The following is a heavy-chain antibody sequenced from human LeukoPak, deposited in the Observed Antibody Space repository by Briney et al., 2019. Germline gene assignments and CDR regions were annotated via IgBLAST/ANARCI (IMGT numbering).Heavy chain of an antibody. CDR2: INPNSGNA. D-gene: IGHD1-26*01. V-gene: IGHV1-8*01. CDR1: GYTFSDYD. J-gene: IGHJ6*03. Sequence: ASVKVSCKASGYTFSDYDINWVRQATGQGLEWMGWINPNSGNAGYAQKFQGRITMTRNTSISTAYMGLSSLRSEDTAVYYCARALAWGGSSYSYHYMDVWDKGTTVTVSS. CDR3: ARALAWGGSSYSYHYMDV.